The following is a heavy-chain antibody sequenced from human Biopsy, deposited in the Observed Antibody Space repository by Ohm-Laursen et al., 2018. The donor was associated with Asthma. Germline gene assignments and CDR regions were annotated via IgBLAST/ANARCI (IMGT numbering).Heavy chain of an antibody. CDR3: ARFKRGYSYGYAGVLDY. Sequence: SLRLSCSASGFTFSTYAMHWVRQAPGKGLEWVAVISYDGSNKYYADSVKGRFTISRDNAKNSLYLQMNSLRDEDTAVYYCARFKRGYSYGYAGVLDYWGQGTLVTVSS. D-gene: IGHD5-18*01. J-gene: IGHJ4*02. CDR1: GFTFSTYA. V-gene: IGHV3-30-3*01. CDR2: ISYDGSNK.